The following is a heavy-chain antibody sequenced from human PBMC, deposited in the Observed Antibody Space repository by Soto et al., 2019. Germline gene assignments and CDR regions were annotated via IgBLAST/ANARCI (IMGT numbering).Heavy chain of an antibody. CDR2: IGGSGGNR. V-gene: IGHV3-23*01. CDR1: GFTFDDYA. D-gene: IGHD4-4*01. CDR3: ARVASDYINSVDN. Sequence: PGGSLRLSCAASGFTFDDYAMHWVRQAPGKGLEWVSAIGGSGGNRHYADSVRGRFTISRDNSKDTVDLQMNSLRVEDTAVYYCARVASDYINSVDNWGQGILVTVSS. J-gene: IGHJ4*02.